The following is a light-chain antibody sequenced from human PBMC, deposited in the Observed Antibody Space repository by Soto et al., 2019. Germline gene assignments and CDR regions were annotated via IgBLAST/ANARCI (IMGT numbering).Light chain of an antibody. CDR2: AAS. CDR1: QSLSSN. Sequence: EIVLRQSPATLSVSPGERATLSCRASQSLSSNLAWYQQKVGQPPRLLIYAASTRATGIPARFTGSESGTEFTLTISSLQSEDFAVYYCQQYDDWPPMYTVGQGTKVDIK. J-gene: IGKJ2*01. V-gene: IGKV3-15*01. CDR3: QQYDDWPPMYT.